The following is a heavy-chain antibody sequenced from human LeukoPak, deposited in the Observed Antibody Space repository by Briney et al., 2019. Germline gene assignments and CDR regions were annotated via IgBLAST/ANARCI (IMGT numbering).Heavy chain of an antibody. Sequence: SETLSLTCTVSGGSISSSSYYWGWIRQPPGKGLEWIGSIYYSGSTYYNPSLKSRVTISVDTSKNQFSLKLSSVTAADTAVYYCARHATHVYEPFDYWGQGTLVTVSS. CDR2: IYYSGST. D-gene: IGHD5/OR15-5a*01. V-gene: IGHV4-39*01. CDR3: ARHATHVYEPFDY. J-gene: IGHJ4*02. CDR1: GGSISSSSYY.